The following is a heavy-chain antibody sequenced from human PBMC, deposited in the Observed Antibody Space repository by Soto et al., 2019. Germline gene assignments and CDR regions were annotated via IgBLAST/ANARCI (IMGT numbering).Heavy chain of an antibody. D-gene: IGHD2-15*01. J-gene: IGHJ6*02. Sequence: SVTVYCTASGGTFSSYAISWGRQDPGQGLEWMGGIIPIFGTANYAQKFQGRVTITADKSTSTAYMELSSLRSEDTAVYYCARDRVVVVVAPYYYGMGVWGQGTTVTV. CDR2: IIPIFGTA. CDR3: ARDRVVVVVAPYYYGMGV. V-gene: IGHV1-69*06. CDR1: GGTFSSYA.